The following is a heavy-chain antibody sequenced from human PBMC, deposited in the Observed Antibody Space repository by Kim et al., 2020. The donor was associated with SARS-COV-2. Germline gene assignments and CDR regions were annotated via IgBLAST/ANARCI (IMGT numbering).Heavy chain of an antibody. V-gene: IGHV3-23*03. D-gene: IGHD3-10*02. Sequence: GGSLRLSCVASAFTFKTYAMSWVRQAPGKGLEWVSSTYSDSSGTFYADSVKGRFTISRDNSKSTLYLQMNSLTADDTALYYCARAGLDGHFYVGYFDYWG. J-gene: IGHJ4*01. CDR3: ARAGLDGHFYVGYFDY. CDR1: AFTFKTYA. CDR2: TYSDSSGT.